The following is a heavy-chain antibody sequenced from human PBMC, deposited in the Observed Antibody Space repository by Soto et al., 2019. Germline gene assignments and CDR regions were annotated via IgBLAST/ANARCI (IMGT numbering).Heavy chain of an antibody. CDR3: ARDTRFYGMDV. V-gene: IGHV4-39*07. CDR1: GGSISSSSDY. J-gene: IGHJ6*02. CDR2: IYYSGST. Sequence: SETQSLTYTVSGGSISSSSDYWGWIRQPPGKGLEWIGSIYYSGSTYYNPSLKSRVTISVDTSKNQFSLKLSSVTAADTAVYYCARDTRFYGMDVWGQGTTVTVSS.